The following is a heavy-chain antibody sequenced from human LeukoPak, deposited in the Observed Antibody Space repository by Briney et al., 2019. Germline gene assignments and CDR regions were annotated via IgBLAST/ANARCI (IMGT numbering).Heavy chain of an antibody. CDR1: GFTFSSYG. D-gene: IGHD3-22*01. CDR2: ISSSSSYI. V-gene: IGHV3-21*01. J-gene: IGHJ4*02. CDR3: ARESSGYYYPALDY. Sequence: PGRSLRLSCAASGFTFSSYGMNWVRQAPGKGLEWVSSISSSSSYIYYADSVKGRFTISRNNAKNSLYLQMNSLRAEDTAVYYCARESSGYYYPALDYWGQGTLVTVSS.